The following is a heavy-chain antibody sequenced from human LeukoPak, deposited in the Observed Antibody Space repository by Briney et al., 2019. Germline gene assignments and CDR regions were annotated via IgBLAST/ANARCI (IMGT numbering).Heavy chain of an antibody. CDR3: ARGSVGTPPPFDY. CDR1: GFTFSSYA. CDR2: ISYDGSSK. D-gene: IGHD2-15*01. J-gene: IGHJ4*02. Sequence: PGGSLRLSCAASGFTFSSYAIHWVRQAPGKGLDWVALISYDGSSKYYADSVKGRFTISRDSSTLYLRMNSLRTEDTAVYYCARGSVGTPPPFDYWGQGTLVTVSS. V-gene: IGHV3-30-3*01.